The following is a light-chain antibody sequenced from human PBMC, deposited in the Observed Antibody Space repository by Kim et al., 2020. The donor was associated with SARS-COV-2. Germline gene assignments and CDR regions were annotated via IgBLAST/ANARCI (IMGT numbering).Light chain of an antibody. CDR2: GTS. Sequence: LSPGDRATLSCRASQSVSKNYSGWYQQRPGRATTVIIYGTSNRATGIPDRFSGSGSGTDFTLTISRLDPEDFGVYYCQQYGSSPTFGQGTKVDIK. CDR3: QQYGSSPT. V-gene: IGKV3-20*01. CDR1: QSVSKNY. J-gene: IGKJ1*01.